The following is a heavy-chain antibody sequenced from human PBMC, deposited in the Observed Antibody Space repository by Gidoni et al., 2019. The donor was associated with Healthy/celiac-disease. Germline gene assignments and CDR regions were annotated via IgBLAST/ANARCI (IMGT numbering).Heavy chain of an antibody. Sequence: QVPLQQWGEGLLKPSETLSLTCAVYGGSFSGYYWSWFRQPPGKGLEWIGEINHSGSTNYNPSLKSRVTISVDTSKNQFSLKLSSVTAADTAVYYCARSRGLKGYYHYYMDVWGKGTTVTVSS. V-gene: IGHV4-34*01. CDR2: INHSGST. D-gene: IGHD5-12*01. J-gene: IGHJ6*03. CDR1: GGSFSGYY. CDR3: ARSRGLKGYYHYYMDV.